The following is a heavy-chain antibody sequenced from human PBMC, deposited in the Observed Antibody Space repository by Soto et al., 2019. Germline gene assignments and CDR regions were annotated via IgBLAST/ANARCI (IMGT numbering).Heavy chain of an antibody. D-gene: IGHD1-26*01. V-gene: IGHV3-23*01. Sequence: EVVLLESGGGLEQPGGSLRLSCAASGFIFENFGMSWVRQAPGKGLEWISFLSGSGFKKYYADSVKGRFTISRDNSKSTVYLELNNLSAEDTAVYHCAKNQGVELVPLATVDWFDPWGQGSVVTVSS. CDR3: AKNQGVELVPLATVDWFDP. CDR2: LSGSGFKK. CDR1: GFIFENFG. J-gene: IGHJ5*02.